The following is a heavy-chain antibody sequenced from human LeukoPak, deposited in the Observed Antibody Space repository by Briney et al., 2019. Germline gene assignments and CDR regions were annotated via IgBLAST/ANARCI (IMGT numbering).Heavy chain of an antibody. CDR2: IYYSGST. Sequence: SETLSLTCTVSGGSISSYHWSWIRQPPGKGLEWIGYIYYSGSTNYNPSLKSRVTISVDTSKNQFSLQLNSVTPEDTAVYYCASERIGAVRYSYGYYYYYYMDVWGKGTTATISS. V-gene: IGHV4-59*12. D-gene: IGHD5-18*01. J-gene: IGHJ6*03. CDR3: ASERIGAVRYSYGYYYYYYMDV. CDR1: GGSISSYH.